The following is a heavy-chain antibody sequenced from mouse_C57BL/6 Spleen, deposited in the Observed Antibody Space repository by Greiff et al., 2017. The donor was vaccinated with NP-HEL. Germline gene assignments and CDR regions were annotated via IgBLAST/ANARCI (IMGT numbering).Heavy chain of an antibody. J-gene: IGHJ1*03. CDR1: GYSFTGYY. V-gene: IGHV1-42*01. Sequence: EVKLMESGPELVKPGASVKISCKASGYSFTGYYMNWVKQSPETSLEWIGEINPSTGGTTYNQKFKAKATLTVDKSSSTAYMQLKSLTSEDSAVYYCSREERGDIDVWGTGTTVTVSS. CDR3: SREERGDIDV. CDR2: INPSTGGT.